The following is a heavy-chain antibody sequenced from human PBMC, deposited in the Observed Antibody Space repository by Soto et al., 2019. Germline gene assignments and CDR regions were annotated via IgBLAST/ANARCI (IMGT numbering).Heavy chain of an antibody. CDR2: FDPEDGET. D-gene: IGHD3-3*01. Sequence: ASVKVSCKVSGYTLTELSMHWVRQAPGKGLEWMGGFDPEDGETIYAQKFQGRVTMTEDTSTDAAYMELSSLRSEDTAVYYCATGEGFLEWLLYYWGQGTLVTVSS. J-gene: IGHJ4*02. CDR3: ATGEGFLEWLLYY. CDR1: GYTLTELS. V-gene: IGHV1-24*01.